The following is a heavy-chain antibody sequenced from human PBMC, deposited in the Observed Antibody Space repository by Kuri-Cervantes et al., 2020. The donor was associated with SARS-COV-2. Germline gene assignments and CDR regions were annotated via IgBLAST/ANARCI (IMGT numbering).Heavy chain of an antibody. CDR1: RFNFGSCD. V-gene: IGHV3-23*01. CDR3: ASARVGVLDL. J-gene: IGHJ5*02. D-gene: IGHD2-21*01. CDR2: ISASGGST. Sequence: GESLKISCAASRFNFGSCDMNWVRQAPGKGLEWVSSISASGGSTYYADSVRGRFTVARDNSKNTLYLQINSLRSEDTAIFYCASARVGVLDLWGQGALVTVSS.